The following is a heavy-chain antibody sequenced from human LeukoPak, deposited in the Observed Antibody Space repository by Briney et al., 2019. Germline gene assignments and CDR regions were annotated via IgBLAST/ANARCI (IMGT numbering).Heavy chain of an antibody. Sequence: GGSLRLSCAASGFTFTAYAMYSVRQPPGKGLEYVAPISGNGGDTQYADSVKGRFTSSTDTATNTLFVQLGSLRPEDMAVYYCARDRAAGLDYDPSGLDYWGEGTLVAVSS. CDR3: ARDRAAGLDYDPSGLDY. D-gene: IGHD3-22*01. V-gene: IGHV3-64*02. CDR1: GFTFTAYA. CDR2: ISGNGGDT. J-gene: IGHJ4*02.